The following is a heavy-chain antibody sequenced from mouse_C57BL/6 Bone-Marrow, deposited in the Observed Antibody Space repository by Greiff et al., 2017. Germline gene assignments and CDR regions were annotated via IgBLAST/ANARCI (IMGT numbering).Heavy chain of an antibody. Sequence: EVQGVESGGGLVKPGGSLKLSCAASGFTFSDYGMHWVRQAPEKGLEWVAYISSGSGTIYYADTVKGRFTISRDNAKNTLFLQMTSLRSEDTAMYDCAREEYYGKSVFDYWGQGTTLTVSS. D-gene: IGHD1-1*01. V-gene: IGHV5-17*01. CDR3: AREEYYGKSVFDY. CDR2: ISSGSGTI. J-gene: IGHJ2*01. CDR1: GFTFSDYG.